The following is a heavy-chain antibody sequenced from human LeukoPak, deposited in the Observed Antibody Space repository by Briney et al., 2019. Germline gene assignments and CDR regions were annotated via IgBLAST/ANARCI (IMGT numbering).Heavy chain of an antibody. V-gene: IGHV3-21*01. J-gene: IGHJ4*02. CDR1: GFTFSSYS. D-gene: IGHD2-2*01. Sequence: GGSLRPSCAASGFTFSSYSMNWVRQAPGKGLEWVSSISSSSSYIYYADSVKGRFTISRDNAKNSLYLQMNSLRAEDTAVYYCASEIVVVPAAPKSDYWGQGTLVTVSS. CDR3: ASEIVVVPAAPKSDY. CDR2: ISSSSSYI.